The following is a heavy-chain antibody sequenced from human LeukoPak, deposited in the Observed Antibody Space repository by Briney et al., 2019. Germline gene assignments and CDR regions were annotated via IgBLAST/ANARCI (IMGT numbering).Heavy chain of an antibody. CDR1: GGSISSGSYY. J-gene: IGHJ4*02. Sequence: SETLSLTCTVSGGSISSGSYYWSWNRQPAGKGLEWIGRIYTSGSTNYNPSLKSRVTISVDTSKNQFSLKLSSVTAADTAVYYCARDLGGVGATKDWGQGTLVTVSS. V-gene: IGHV4-61*02. CDR3: ARDLGGVGATKD. D-gene: IGHD1-26*01. CDR2: IYTSGST.